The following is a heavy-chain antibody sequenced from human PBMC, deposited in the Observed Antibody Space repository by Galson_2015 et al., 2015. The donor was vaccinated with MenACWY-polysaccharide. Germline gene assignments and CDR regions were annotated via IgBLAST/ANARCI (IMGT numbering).Heavy chain of an antibody. CDR2: IWSNGINN. J-gene: IGHJ3*01. CDR3: ARERGPYDAFEV. V-gene: IGHV3-33*01. CDR1: GFSLSSSG. D-gene: IGHD3-10*01. Sequence: SLRLSCAASGFSLSSSGMHWVRQAPGKGLEWLAVIWSNGINNYYADSVRGRFTISRDDSKHTLLLQMNSLRVDDTAVYYCARERGPYDAFEVWGQGTMVTVSS.